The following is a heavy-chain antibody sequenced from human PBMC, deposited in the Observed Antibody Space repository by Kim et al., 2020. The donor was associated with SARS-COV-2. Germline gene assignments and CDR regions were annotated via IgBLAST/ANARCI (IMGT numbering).Heavy chain of an antibody. V-gene: IGHV4-31*03. CDR1: GGSISSGGYY. D-gene: IGHD6-13*01. J-gene: IGHJ5*02. CDR3: ARGDRRNSSSWFRVYNWFDP. Sequence: SETLSLTCTVSGGSISSGGYYWSWIRQHPGKGLEWIGYIYYSGSTYYNPSLKSRVTISVDTSKNQFSLKLSSVTAADTAVYYCARGDRRNSSSWFRVYNWFDPWAQGTLVTVSS. CDR2: IYYSGST.